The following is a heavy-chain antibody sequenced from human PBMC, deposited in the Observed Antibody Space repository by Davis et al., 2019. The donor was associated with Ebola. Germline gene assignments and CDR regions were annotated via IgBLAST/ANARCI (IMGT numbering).Heavy chain of an antibody. J-gene: IGHJ4*02. Sequence: GESLKISCAASGFTLSRYSVHWVRQVPGKGLEWLAVISYDGTKEYYADSVRGLFTISRDISKNTLFLQMNSLRPEDTAVYYCARDLTAVEAMEGTLDYWCQGTLVIVSS. V-gene: IGHV3-30*14. CDR2: ISYDGTKE. CDR3: ARDLTAVEAMEGTLDY. CDR1: GFTLSRYS. D-gene: IGHD4-23*01.